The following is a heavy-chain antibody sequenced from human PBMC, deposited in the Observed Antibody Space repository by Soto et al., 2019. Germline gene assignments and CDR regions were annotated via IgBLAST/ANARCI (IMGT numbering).Heavy chain of an antibody. Sequence: EVQLLESGGGLAQPGGSLRLACAASGFNFRNYVMSWVRQAPGKGLEWVSGLSGSGGSIYYAETVKGRITISRDKSNRSINLQMDRERARNPGRFYADQAGEGCGTAICLLNGLNGCGQVSRVTV. CDR1: GFNFRNYV. CDR3: DQAGEGCGTAICLLNGLNG. J-gene: IGHJ6*02. CDR2: LSGSGGSI. D-gene: IGHD2-8*02. V-gene: IGHV3-23*01.